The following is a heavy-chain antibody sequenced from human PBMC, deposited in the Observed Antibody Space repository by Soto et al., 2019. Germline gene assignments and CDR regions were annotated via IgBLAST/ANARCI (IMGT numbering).Heavy chain of an antibody. J-gene: IGHJ6*02. CDR2: INPSGGST. D-gene: IGHD6-6*01. CDR3: ARVLPPRSSSSPYYYYYGMDV. Sequence: ASVKVSCKASGYTFTSYYMHWVRQAPGQGLEWMGIINPSGGSTSYAQKFQGRVTMTRDTSTSTVYMELSSLRSEDTAVYYCARVLPPRSSSSPYYYYYGMDVWGQWTTVTVSS. CDR1: GYTFTSYY. V-gene: IGHV1-46*01.